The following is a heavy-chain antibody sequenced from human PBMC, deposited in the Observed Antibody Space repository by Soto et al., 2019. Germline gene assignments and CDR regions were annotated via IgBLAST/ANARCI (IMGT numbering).Heavy chain of an antibody. V-gene: IGHV3-43*01. D-gene: IGHD6-13*01. CDR1: VFICDDFT. Sequence: GALRLSCAASVFICDDFTMHWVRLLPGKGLQWVSYINWDGRITMYADSVKGRFTISRDNTNSHLYLQMNSLGPDDTALYYWAKDEGAAVESPGDWGQGTLVTVSS. J-gene: IGHJ4*02. CDR3: AKDEGAAVESPGD. CDR2: INWDGRIT.